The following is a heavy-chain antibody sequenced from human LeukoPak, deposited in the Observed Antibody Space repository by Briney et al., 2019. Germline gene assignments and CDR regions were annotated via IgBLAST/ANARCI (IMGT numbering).Heavy chain of an antibody. CDR3: WAMVRGVIRWERSIPFDI. V-gene: IGHV3-15*01. CDR1: GFTFSNAW. J-gene: IGHJ3*02. D-gene: IGHD3-10*01. Sequence: GGSLRLSCAASGFTFSNAWMSWVRQAPGKGLEWVGRIKSKTDGGTTDYAAPVKGRFTISRDDSKNTLYLQMNSLKTEDTAVYYCWAMVRGVIRWERSIPFDIWGQGTMVTVSS. CDR2: IKSKTDGGTT.